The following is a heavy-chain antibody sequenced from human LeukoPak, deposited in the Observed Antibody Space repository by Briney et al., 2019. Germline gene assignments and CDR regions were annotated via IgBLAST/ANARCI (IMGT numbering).Heavy chain of an antibody. Sequence: GGSLRLSCEVSGFTFSSHAMTWVRQAPGKGPEWVSVISGSGGSTYYADSVKGRCTISRDNSKNTVYLQMNSLRAEDTAVYYCGRVEAAAGRGIYSFDYWGQGALVTVSS. CDR3: GRVEAAAGRGIYSFDY. CDR2: ISGSGGST. CDR1: GFTFSSHA. V-gene: IGHV3-23*01. J-gene: IGHJ4*02. D-gene: IGHD6-13*01.